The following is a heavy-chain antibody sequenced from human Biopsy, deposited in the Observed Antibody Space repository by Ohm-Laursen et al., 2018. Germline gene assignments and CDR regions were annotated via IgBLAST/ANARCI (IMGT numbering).Heavy chain of an antibody. CDR2: NIPILGTG. CDR1: GGTFSNYG. J-gene: IGHJ1*01. CDR3: ATKLTGYFHH. D-gene: IGHD3-9*01. Sequence: SVKVSCKAPGGTFSNYGVNWVRQAPGQGLEWLGGNIPILGTGNYAQKLQDRVTVAADTSTSTATMELRSLRSDDTAVYYCATKLTGYFHHWGQGTLVIVSS. V-gene: IGHV1-69*06.